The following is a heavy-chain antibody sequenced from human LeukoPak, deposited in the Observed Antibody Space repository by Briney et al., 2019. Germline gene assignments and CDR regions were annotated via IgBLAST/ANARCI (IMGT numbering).Heavy chain of an antibody. CDR2: IYTSGNT. CDR3: ARQTGSGLFILP. V-gene: IGHV4-61*02. Sequence: SETLSLTCTVSGGPITSSSYYWSWIRQPAGKGLEWIGRIYTSGNTYYNASLKSQVSISIDTSKNQFSLKLTSVTAADTAVYYCARQTGSGLFILPGGQGTLVTVSS. J-gene: IGHJ4*02. CDR1: GGPITSSSYY. D-gene: IGHD3/OR15-3a*01.